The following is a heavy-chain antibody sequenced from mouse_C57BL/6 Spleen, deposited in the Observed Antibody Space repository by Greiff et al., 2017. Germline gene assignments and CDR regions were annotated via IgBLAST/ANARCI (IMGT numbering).Heavy chain of an antibody. CDR3: STPYDYEGDWFAY. J-gene: IGHJ3*01. CDR2: ISSGSSTI. CDR1: GFTFSDYG. D-gene: IGHD2-4*01. Sequence: EVKVVESGGGLVKPGGSLKLSCAASGFTFSDYGMHWVRQAPEKGLEWVAYISSGSSTIYYADTVKGRFTISRDNAKNTLFLQMTSLMSEDTAMYYCSTPYDYEGDWFAYWGQGTLVTVSA. V-gene: IGHV5-17*01.